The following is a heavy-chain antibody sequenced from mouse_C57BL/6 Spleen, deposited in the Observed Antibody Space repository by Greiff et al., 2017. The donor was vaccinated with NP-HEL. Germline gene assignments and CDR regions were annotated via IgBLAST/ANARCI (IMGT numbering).Heavy chain of an antibody. D-gene: IGHD4-1*01. CDR2: INPSSGYT. CDR1: GYTFTSYT. Sequence: QVQLQQSGAELARPGASVKMSCTASGYTFTSYTMHWVQQRPGQGLEWIGYINPSSGYTTYNQKFKEKATLTADKSSSTAYMQLSSLTSEDSAVYYCANWDGFAYWGQGTLVTVSA. V-gene: IGHV1-4*01. J-gene: IGHJ3*01. CDR3: ANWDGFAY.